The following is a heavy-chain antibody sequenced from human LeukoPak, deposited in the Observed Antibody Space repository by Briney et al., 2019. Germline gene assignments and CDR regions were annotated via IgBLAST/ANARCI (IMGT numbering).Heavy chain of an antibody. V-gene: IGHV4-59*01. CDR3: ARVGLRSAYYPFDY. J-gene: IGHJ4*02. CDR2: IYYSGST. Sequence: PSETLSLTCTVSGGSISSYYWSWIRQPPGKGLEWIGYIYYSGSTNYNPPLKSRVSISVDTSKNQFSLKLSSVTAADTAVYYCARVGLRSAYYPFDYWGQGTLVTVSS. D-gene: IGHD3-3*01. CDR1: GGSISSYY.